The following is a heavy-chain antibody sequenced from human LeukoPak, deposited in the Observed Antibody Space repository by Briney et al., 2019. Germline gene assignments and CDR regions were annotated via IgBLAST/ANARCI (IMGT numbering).Heavy chain of an antibody. Sequence: PGGSLRLSCAASGFTVSSNSMSWVRQAPGKGLEWVSIIYSGGNTYYADSVKGRFTISRDNSKNTLYLQMNSLRVEDTAVYFCARDLRAAAGTWLDYWGQGTLVTVSS. CDR3: ARDLRAAAGTWLDY. J-gene: IGHJ4*02. D-gene: IGHD6-13*01. CDR2: IYSGGNT. CDR1: GFTVSSNS. V-gene: IGHV3-53*01.